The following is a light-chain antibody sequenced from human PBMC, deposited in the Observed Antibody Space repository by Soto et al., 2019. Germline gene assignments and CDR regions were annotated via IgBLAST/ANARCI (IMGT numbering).Light chain of an antibody. CDR1: SSNIGSNY. Sequence: QSALTQPPSASGTPGQRVTISCSGSSSNIGSNYVYWYQQFPGTAPKLLIYRNNQRPSGVPDRFSGSKSGTSASLAINGLRSEDEANYYCAAWDDSLSAVVFGGGTQLTVL. CDR3: AAWDDSLSAVV. V-gene: IGLV1-47*01. CDR2: RNN. J-gene: IGLJ2*01.